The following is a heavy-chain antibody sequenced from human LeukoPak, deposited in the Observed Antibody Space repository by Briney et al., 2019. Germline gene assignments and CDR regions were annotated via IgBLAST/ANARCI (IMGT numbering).Heavy chain of an antibody. CDR2: IYYSGST. CDR3: ARAGPRAARRISVLGAFDI. J-gene: IGHJ3*02. D-gene: IGHD6-6*01. V-gene: IGHV4-59*01. CDR1: GGSISSYY. Sequence: SETLSLTCTVSGGSISSYYWSWIRQPPGKGLEWIGYIYYSGSTSYNPSLKSRVTISVDTSKNQFSLKLSSVTAADTAVYYCARAGPRAARRISVLGAFDIGGQGTMVTVSS.